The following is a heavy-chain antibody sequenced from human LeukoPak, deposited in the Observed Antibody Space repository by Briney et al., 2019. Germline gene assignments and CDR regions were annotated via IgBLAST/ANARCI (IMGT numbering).Heavy chain of an antibody. CDR3: ARGSFLGTSSWFDP. CDR2: ISPNRGDT. Sequence: ASVKVSCKASGYSFTGFFIHWVRQAPGQGLEWMGWISPNRGDTNYAQKFKGRVTMSTDTSLNTIYMELRSLRLDDTAVYFCARGSFLGTSSWFDPWGQGTLVTVSS. V-gene: IGHV1-2*02. CDR1: GYSFTGFF. D-gene: IGHD2-8*01. J-gene: IGHJ5*02.